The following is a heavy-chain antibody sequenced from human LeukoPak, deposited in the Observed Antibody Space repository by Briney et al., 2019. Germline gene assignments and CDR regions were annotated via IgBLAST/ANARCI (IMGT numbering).Heavy chain of an antibody. Sequence: ASVKVSCKASGGTFSSYAISWVRQAPGQGLEWMGWINPNSGGTNYAQKFQGRVTMTRDTSISTAYMELSRLRSDDTAVYYCARSGATTTYFDYWGQGTLVTVSS. J-gene: IGHJ4*02. D-gene: IGHD1-26*01. CDR3: ARSGATTTYFDY. CDR2: INPNSGGT. CDR1: GGTFSSYA. V-gene: IGHV1-2*02.